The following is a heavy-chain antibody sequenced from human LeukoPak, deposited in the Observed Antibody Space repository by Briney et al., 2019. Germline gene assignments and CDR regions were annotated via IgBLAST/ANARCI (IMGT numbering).Heavy chain of an antibody. V-gene: IGHV1-18*01. Sequence: GASVKVSCKASGYAFNTFGISWVRQAPGQGLEWVGWISAYDGNTHYPLNLQGRVTMTTDTSTNTAYMELTNLISDDTAVYYCARTTFLGSTYFQHWGQGTLVTVSS. D-gene: IGHD1-26*01. CDR3: ARTTFLGSTYFQH. CDR1: GYAFNTFG. CDR2: ISAYDGNT. J-gene: IGHJ1*01.